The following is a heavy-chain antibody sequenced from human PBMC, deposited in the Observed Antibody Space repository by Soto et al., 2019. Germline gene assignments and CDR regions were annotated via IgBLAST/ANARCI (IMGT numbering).Heavy chain of an antibody. D-gene: IGHD3-10*01. Sequence: GASVKVSCKASGYTFTSYYMHWVRQAPGQGLEWMGIINPSGGSTSYAQKFQGRVTMTRDTSTSTVYMELSSLRSEDTAVYYCARGGSYGSGRPDRTSYYYYGMDVWGQGTTVTVSS. CDR2: INPSGGST. J-gene: IGHJ6*02. V-gene: IGHV1-46*01. CDR1: GYTFTSYY. CDR3: ARGGSYGSGRPDRTSYYYYGMDV.